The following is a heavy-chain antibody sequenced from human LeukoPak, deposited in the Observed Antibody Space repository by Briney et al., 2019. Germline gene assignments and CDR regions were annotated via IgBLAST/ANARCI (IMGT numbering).Heavy chain of an antibody. CDR1: GFTFSSYG. Sequence: PPGGSLRLSCAASGFTFSSYGMSWVRQAPGKGLEWVSAISGSGGSTYYADSVKGRFTISRDNSKNTLYLQMNSLRAEDTAVYYCAKWDYYGSASYPHYWGQGTLATVSS. V-gene: IGHV3-23*01. J-gene: IGHJ4*02. CDR2: ISGSGGST. CDR3: AKWDYYGSASYPHY. D-gene: IGHD3-10*01.